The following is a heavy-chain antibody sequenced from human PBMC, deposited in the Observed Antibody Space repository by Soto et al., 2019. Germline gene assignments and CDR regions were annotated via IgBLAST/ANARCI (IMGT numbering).Heavy chain of an antibody. Sequence: QIQLVQSGAEVKKPGASVKVSYKASGYTFINYGISWVRQAPGQGLEWVGWVSAYNGNTNYAQSLQGRVTLTTETSTSTAYMELRSLTSDDTVVYFCARGDYYGSGTLLNTDNFYMDVWGKGTTVIVSS. CDR1: GYTFINYG. CDR2: VSAYNGNT. J-gene: IGHJ6*03. D-gene: IGHD3-10*01. V-gene: IGHV1-18*01. CDR3: ARGDYYGSGTLLNTDNFYMDV.